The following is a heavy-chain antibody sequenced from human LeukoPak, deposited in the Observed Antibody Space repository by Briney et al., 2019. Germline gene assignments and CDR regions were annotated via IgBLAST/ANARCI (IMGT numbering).Heavy chain of an antibody. CDR2: IYSSGST. Sequence: SETLSLTCTVSGASISGSGYYWGWIRQPPGKGLEWIGSIYSSGSTYYNASLQGRVTISVDTSKNQFSLKLSSVTAADTAVYYCARVPTVTFFDYWGQGTLVTVSS. CDR1: GASISGSGYY. CDR3: ARVPTVTFFDY. J-gene: IGHJ4*02. D-gene: IGHD4-17*01. V-gene: IGHV4-39*01.